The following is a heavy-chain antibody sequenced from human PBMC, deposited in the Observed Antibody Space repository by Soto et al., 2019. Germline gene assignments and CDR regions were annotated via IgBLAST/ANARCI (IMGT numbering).Heavy chain of an antibody. D-gene: IGHD3-10*01. J-gene: IGHJ4*02. CDR2: VNPSGGHT. Sequence: ASVKVSCKASGDTFTDYYIHWVRQAPGQGLEWMGTVNPSGGHTTYAQHFLGRVTMTRDTSTSTLYMELTSLTAADTAVCYCARHNYGSGSTYFDYWGQGTLVTVSS. CDR3: ARHNYGSGSTYFDY. CDR1: GDTFTDYY. V-gene: IGHV1-46*01.